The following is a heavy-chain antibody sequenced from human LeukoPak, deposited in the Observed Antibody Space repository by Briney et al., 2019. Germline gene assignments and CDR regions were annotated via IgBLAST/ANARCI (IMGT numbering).Heavy chain of an antibody. CDR2: IRYDGSNK. V-gene: IGHV3-30*02. Sequence: GGSLRLSCAASGFTFSSYGMHWVRQAPGKGLEWVAFIRYDGSNKYYADSVRGRFTISRDNSKNTLYLQMNSLRAEDTAVYYCAKDIPDFWSGYQTFSDAFDIWGQGTMVTVSS. CDR1: GFTFSSYG. D-gene: IGHD3-3*01. CDR3: AKDIPDFWSGYQTFSDAFDI. J-gene: IGHJ3*02.